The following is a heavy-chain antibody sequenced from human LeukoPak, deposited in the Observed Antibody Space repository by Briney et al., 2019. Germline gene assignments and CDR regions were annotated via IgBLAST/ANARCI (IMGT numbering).Heavy chain of an antibody. CDR1: GGSINSYF. J-gene: IGHJ4*02. D-gene: IGHD2-2*02. V-gene: IGHV4-59*12. Sequence: SETLSLTCSVSGGSINSYFWSWIRQPPGKGLEWIGYIYYSGTTNYNPSLKSRVTISVDTSNNQFSLKLSSVTAADTAVYYCARARGGYCSSTSCYTGRYYFDYWGQGTLVTVSS. CDR2: IYYSGTT. CDR3: ARARGGYCSSTSCYTGRYYFDY.